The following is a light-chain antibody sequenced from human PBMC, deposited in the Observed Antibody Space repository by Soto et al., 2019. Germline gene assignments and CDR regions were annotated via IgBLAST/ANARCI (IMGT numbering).Light chain of an antibody. Sequence: EIVLMQSPATLSLSPGERATLSCRASQSVEKYLAWYQQKPGQAPRLLIFDASNRATGIPARFSGSGSGTDFTLTISSLEPEDFAVYYCQQRKYWPPITFGQGTRLEIK. CDR3: QQRKYWPPIT. CDR1: QSVEKY. J-gene: IGKJ5*01. V-gene: IGKV3-11*01. CDR2: DAS.